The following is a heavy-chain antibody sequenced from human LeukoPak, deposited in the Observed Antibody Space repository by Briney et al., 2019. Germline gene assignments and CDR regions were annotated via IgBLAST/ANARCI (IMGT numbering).Heavy chain of an antibody. D-gene: IGHD2-2*01. CDR3: ASPRGCGSARCNNFDY. CDR1: RFIFSDFW. V-gene: IGHV3-7*01. CDR2: MSEDGNEI. J-gene: IGHJ4*02. Sequence: GGSLRLSCTVSRFIFSDFWMSWVRQAPGKGLEWVAQMSEDGNEILYVDSVKGRFTISRDDTKKSLYLQLNSLRPEDSAVYYCASPRGCGSARCNNFDYWGQGTLVTVSS.